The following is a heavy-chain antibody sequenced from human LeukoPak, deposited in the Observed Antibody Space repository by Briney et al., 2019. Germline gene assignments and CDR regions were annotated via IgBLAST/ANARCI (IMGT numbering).Heavy chain of an antibody. J-gene: IGHJ4*02. D-gene: IGHD1-1*01. CDR1: GYTFAKYW. V-gene: IGHV5-51*01. Sequence: GESLKISCKGSGYTFAKYWIAWVRQMPGKGLEWVGIIYPDDSDARYRPSFQGQVTIAAGESISTAYLQWSRLKASDSALYYCARQRLRDTIGTPKTLGSHNFDYWGQRALVTVSS. CDR2: IYPDDSDA. CDR3: ARQRLRDTIGTPKTLGSHNFDY.